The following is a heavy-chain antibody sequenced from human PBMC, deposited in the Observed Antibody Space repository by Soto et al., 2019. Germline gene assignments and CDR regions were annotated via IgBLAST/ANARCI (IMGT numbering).Heavy chain of an antibody. CDR3: ARSVFP. V-gene: IGHV4-39*07. Sequence: TSETLSLTCTVSGGSISSSDYYWGWIRQPPGKGLEWIGNIYYSGSAPYNPSLKSRVTISVDTSKNQFSLKLSSVTAADTAVYYCARSVFPWGQGTLVTVS. CDR1: GGSISSSDYY. J-gene: IGHJ5*02. CDR2: IYYSGSA.